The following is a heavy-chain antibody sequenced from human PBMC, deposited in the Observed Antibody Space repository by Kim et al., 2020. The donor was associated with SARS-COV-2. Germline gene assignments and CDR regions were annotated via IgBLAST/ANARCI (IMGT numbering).Heavy chain of an antibody. CDR1: GFKFSDYS. Sequence: GGSLRLSCAASGFKFSDYSMHWVRQAPGKGLEWVAYITSNGITINYADPLKDRFIISRVNTENTLYLQMNILRVEDTAVYFCGRARGSDTIDIWGQGTMVTVSS. V-gene: IGHV3-48*03. J-gene: IGHJ3*02. D-gene: IGHD3-10*01. CDR2: ITSNGITI. CDR3: GRARGSDTIDI.